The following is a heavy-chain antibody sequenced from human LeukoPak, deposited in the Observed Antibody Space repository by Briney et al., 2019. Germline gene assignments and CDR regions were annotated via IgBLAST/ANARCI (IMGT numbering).Heavy chain of an antibody. J-gene: IGHJ4*02. CDR2: INPTYEIT. D-gene: IGHD4-11*01. CDR1: GYTFTSYY. CDR3: ARNLRNYDGYPFDY. V-gene: IGHV1-46*01. Sequence: ASVKVSCKASGYTFTSYYMHWVRQAPGQGLEWVAMINPTYEITTYAQKFLCRVTVTRDTSTSTVYMELSSLRSEDTAVYYCARNLRNYDGYPFDYWGQGTLVTVSS.